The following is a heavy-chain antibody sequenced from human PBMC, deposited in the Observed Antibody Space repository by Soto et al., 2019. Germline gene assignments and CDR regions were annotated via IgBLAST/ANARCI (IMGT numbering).Heavy chain of an antibody. J-gene: IGHJ5*02. V-gene: IGHV1-69*02. CDR3: APSDGSGSQAFAA. CDR2: TIPMLSMS. D-gene: IGHD3-10*01. Sequence: QVQLVQSGAAVKKPGSSVKVSCKASGDTFNFYSINWVRQAPGLGLEWMGRTIPMLSMSNSAQKFHGRPTISAETPTRTAYMELSSLRSEVKAVYYCAPSDGSGSQAFAAWGQGALVTVSS. CDR1: GDTFNFYS.